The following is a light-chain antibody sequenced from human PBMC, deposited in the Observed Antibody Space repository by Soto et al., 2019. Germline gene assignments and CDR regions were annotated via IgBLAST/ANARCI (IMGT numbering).Light chain of an antibody. CDR3: QQYNNWPSLT. V-gene: IGKV3-15*01. CDR1: QSVRTN. CDR2: GAS. Sequence: EIVMTQSPATLSVSPGARATLSCRASQSVRTNLAWYQQKPGQAPRLLIYGASTRATCIPARFSGSGSGTEFTLTISSLQSEYFAVYYCQQYNNWPSLTFGGGPKVEIK. J-gene: IGKJ4*01.